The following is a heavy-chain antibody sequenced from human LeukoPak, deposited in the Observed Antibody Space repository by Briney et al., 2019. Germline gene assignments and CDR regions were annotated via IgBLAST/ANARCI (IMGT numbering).Heavy chain of an antibody. CDR2: IIPIFGTA. J-gene: IGHJ6*03. CDR3: ARKQPFRDYYYYYMDV. V-gene: IGHV1-69*13. CDR1: GGTFSSYA. Sequence: SVKVSRKASGGTFSSYAISWVRQAPGQGLEWMGGIIPIFGTANYAQKFQGRVTITADESTSTAYMELSSLRSEDTAVYYCARKQPFRDYYYYYMDVWGKGTTVTVSS. D-gene: IGHD3-3*02.